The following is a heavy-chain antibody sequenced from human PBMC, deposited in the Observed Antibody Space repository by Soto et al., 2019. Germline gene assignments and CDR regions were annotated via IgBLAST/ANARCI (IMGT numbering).Heavy chain of an antibody. V-gene: IGHV1-46*01. CDR3: ARPFREFSGGSCYLNPLPCCGFDI. CDR2: INPSGGST. Sequence: ASVKVSCKASGYTFTSYYMHWVRQAPGQGLEWMGIINPSGGSTSYAQKFQGRVTMTRDTSTSTVYMELSSLRSEDTAVYYCARPFREFSGGSCYLNPLPCCGFDIWGQGTMVTVSS. J-gene: IGHJ3*02. CDR1: GYTFTSYY. D-gene: IGHD2-15*01.